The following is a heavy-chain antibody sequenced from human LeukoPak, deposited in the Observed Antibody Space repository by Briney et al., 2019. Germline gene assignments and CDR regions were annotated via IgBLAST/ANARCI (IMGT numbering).Heavy chain of an antibody. J-gene: IGHJ5*02. CDR3: ARDLGQYYDTSDNWFDP. D-gene: IGHD3-22*01. V-gene: IGHV3-74*01. Sequence: GGSLRLSCAASGFTFSDYYMSWVRQAPGKGLEWVSRINSDGINASYADSVKGRFTISRDNAKNTLNLQMNSLRAEDTAVYYCARDLGQYYDTSDNWFDPWGQGTLVTVSS. CDR1: GFTFSDYY. CDR2: INSDGINA.